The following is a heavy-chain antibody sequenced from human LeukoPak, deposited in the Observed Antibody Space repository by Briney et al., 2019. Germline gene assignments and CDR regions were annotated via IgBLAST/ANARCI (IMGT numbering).Heavy chain of an antibody. CDR3: ARDMGPTYYDFWGADP. CDR1: GYTFTSYY. D-gene: IGHD3-3*01. V-gene: IGHV1-46*03. CDR2: INPSGGST. J-gene: IGHJ5*02. Sequence: ASVKVSCKASGYTFTSYYMHWVRQAPGQGLEWMGIINPSGGSTSYAQRFQGRVTMTRDTSTSTVYMKLSSLRSEDTAVYYCARDMGPTYYDFWGADPWGQGTLVTVSS.